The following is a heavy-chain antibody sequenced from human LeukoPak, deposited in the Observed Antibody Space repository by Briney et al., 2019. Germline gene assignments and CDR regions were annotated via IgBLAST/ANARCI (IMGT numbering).Heavy chain of an antibody. Sequence: SGTLSLTCGVSGGSITTTNFWSWVRQPPGGGLEWIGEISLRGRTQYNPSLKSRVNISIDESKNHLYLSLASVTAADTAVYYCAEGSGYSYGYLQHDAFDIWGQGTMVTVSS. V-gene: IGHV4-4*02. CDR1: GGSITTTNF. CDR2: ISLRGRT. D-gene: IGHD5-18*01. CDR3: AEGSGYSYGYLQHDAFDI. J-gene: IGHJ3*02.